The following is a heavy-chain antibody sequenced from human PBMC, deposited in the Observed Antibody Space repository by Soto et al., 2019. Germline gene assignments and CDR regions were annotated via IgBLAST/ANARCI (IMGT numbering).Heavy chain of an antibody. J-gene: IGHJ6*02. Sequence: QVQLVESGGGVVQPGRSLRLSCAASGFTFSSYAMHWVRQAPGKGLEWVAVISYDGSNKYYADSVKGRFTISRDNSNNTLYLQMNSLRAEDTAVYYCARDVTVAGPFGGYYYYGMDVWGQGTTVTVSS. CDR2: ISYDGSNK. D-gene: IGHD3-16*01. CDR3: ARDVTVAGPFGGYYYYGMDV. CDR1: GFTFSSYA. V-gene: IGHV3-30-3*01.